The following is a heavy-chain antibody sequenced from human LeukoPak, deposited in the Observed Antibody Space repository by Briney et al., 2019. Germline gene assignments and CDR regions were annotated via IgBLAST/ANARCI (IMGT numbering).Heavy chain of an antibody. V-gene: IGHV4-30-2*01. CDR3: ARSYIVRGALNWFDP. J-gene: IGHJ5*02. Sequence: SETLSLTCAVSGGSISSGGYSWSWIRQPPGKGLEWIGYIYHSGSTYYNPSLKSRVTISVDRSKNQFSLKLSSVTAADTAVYYCARSYIVRGALNWFDPWGQGTLVTVSS. CDR2: IYHSGST. CDR1: GGSISSGGYS. D-gene: IGHD3-10*01.